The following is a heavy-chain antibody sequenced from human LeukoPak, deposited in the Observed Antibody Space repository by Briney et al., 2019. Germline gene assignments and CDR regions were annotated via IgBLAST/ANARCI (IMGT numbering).Heavy chain of an antibody. J-gene: IGHJ3*02. V-gene: IGHV4-30-2*01. CDR3: ASRLPPRAFDI. CDR1: GGSISSGGYS. D-gene: IGHD3-16*01. Sequence: SETLSLTCAVSGGSISSGGYSWSWIRQPPGKGLEWIGYIYHGGSTYYNPSLKSRVTISVDRSKNQFSLKLSSVTAADTAVYYCASRLPPRAFDIWGQGTMVTVSS. CDR2: IYHGGST.